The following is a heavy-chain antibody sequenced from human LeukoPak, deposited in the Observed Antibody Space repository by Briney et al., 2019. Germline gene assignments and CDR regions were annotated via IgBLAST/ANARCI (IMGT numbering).Heavy chain of an antibody. CDR1: GFTFSSYW. J-gene: IGHJ4*02. CDR2: INSDGSST. Sequence: GGSLRLSCAASGFTFSSYWMHCVRQAPGKGLVWVSRINSDGSSTSYADSVKGRFTISRDNAKNTLYLQMNSLRAEDTAVYYCARGYGSGSYIPGYWGQGTLVTVSS. V-gene: IGHV3-74*01. D-gene: IGHD3-10*01. CDR3: ARGYGSGSYIPGY.